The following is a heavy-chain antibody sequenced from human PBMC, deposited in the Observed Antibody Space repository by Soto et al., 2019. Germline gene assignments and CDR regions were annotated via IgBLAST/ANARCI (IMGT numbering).Heavy chain of an antibody. D-gene: IGHD3-22*01. CDR1: GYTFTSYG. CDR2: ISAYNGNT. J-gene: IGHJ5*02. Sequence: ASVKVSCKASGYTFTSYGISWVRQAPGQGLEWMGWISAYNGNTNYAQKLQGRVTMTTDTSTSTAYMELRSLRSDDTAVYYCARVVYYDSSGYSEGVDPWGQGTLVTVS. V-gene: IGHV1-18*01. CDR3: ARVVYYDSSGYSEGVDP.